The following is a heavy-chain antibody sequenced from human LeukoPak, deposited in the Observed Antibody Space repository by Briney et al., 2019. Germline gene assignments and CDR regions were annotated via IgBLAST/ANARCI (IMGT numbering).Heavy chain of an antibody. V-gene: IGHV3-48*01. J-gene: IGHJ3*02. CDR2: ISTSSSTI. CDR3: ATDYCSGGSCYLGAFQI. D-gene: IGHD2-15*01. Sequence: GGSLRLSCAASGFTFSSFSINWVRQAPGKGLEWGSYISTSSSTIYYADSVKGRFTISRDNAKNSLHLQMNSLRAEDSAVYYCATDYCSGGSCYLGAFQIWGQGTMVTVSS. CDR1: GFTFSSFS.